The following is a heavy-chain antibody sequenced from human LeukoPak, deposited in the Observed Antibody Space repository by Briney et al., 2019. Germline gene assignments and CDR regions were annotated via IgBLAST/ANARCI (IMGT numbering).Heavy chain of an antibody. Sequence: PSETLSLTCAVYGGSFSGYYWSWIRQPPGKGLEWIGYIYYSGSTNYNPSLKSRVTISVDTSKNQFSLKLSSVTAADTAVYYCARHVSEYYDFWSGSDFHGMDVWGQGTTVTVSS. CDR1: GGSFSGYY. J-gene: IGHJ6*02. D-gene: IGHD3-3*01. CDR3: ARHVSEYYDFWSGSDFHGMDV. V-gene: IGHV4-59*08. CDR2: IYYSGST.